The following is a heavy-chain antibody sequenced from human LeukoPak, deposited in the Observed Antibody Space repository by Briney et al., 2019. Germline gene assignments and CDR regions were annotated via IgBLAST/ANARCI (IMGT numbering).Heavy chain of an antibody. CDR3: TTDSYSSSWPPVDY. V-gene: IGHV3-15*01. CDR2: IKSKTDGGTT. CDR1: GFTFSNAW. D-gene: IGHD6-13*01. J-gene: IGHJ4*02. Sequence: GGSLRLSCAASGFTFSNAWMSWVRQAPGKGLEWVGRIKSKTDGGTTDYAAPVKGRFTISRDDSKNTLYLQMNSLKTEDTAVYYCTTDSYSSSWPPVDYWGQGTLVTVSS.